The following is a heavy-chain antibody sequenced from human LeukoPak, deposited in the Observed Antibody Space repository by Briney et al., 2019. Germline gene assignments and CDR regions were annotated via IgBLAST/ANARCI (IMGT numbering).Heavy chain of an antibody. J-gene: IGHJ4*02. CDR1: VYTFTSYD. CDR3: ARSSLQLEPPRY. Sequence: ASVNVSCKSSVYTFTSYDISWVRQAPGQGLEWMGWISGYNGNTNYAQNFQVRVTMTKDTSTNTAYMELRSLRSDDTAVYYCARSSLQLEPPRYWGQGTLVTVSS. V-gene: IGHV1-18*01. CDR2: ISGYNGNT. D-gene: IGHD1-1*01.